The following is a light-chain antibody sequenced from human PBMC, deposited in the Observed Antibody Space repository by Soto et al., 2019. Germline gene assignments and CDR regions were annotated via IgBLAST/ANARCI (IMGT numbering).Light chain of an antibody. Sequence: EIVMTQSPATLSVSPGERATLSCRASQSVSSNLAWYQQKPGQAPRLLIYGASTRATGIPARFSGGRSGTDFPLTISSLQYEDVAVYYRQQYNNWPPYTFGQGTKLEIK. J-gene: IGKJ2*01. CDR2: GAS. CDR3: QQYNNWPPYT. V-gene: IGKV3-15*01. CDR1: QSVSSN.